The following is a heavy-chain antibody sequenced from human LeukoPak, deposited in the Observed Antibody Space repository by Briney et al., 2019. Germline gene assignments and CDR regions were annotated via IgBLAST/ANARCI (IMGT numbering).Heavy chain of an antibody. CDR2: ISSSSSYI. CDR1: GFTFSSYS. V-gene: IGHV3-21*01. Sequence: GGSLRLSCAASGFTFSSYSMNWVRQAPGKGLEWVSSISSSSSYIYYADSVKGRFTISRDNAKNSLYLQMNSLRAEDTAVYYCARDASRFRVGATFDYWGQGTLVTVSS. J-gene: IGHJ4*02. D-gene: IGHD1-26*01. CDR3: ARDASRFRVGATFDY.